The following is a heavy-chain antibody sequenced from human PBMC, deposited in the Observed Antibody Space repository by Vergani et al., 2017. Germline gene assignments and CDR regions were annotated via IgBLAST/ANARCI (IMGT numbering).Heavy chain of an antibody. D-gene: IGHD2-2*03. V-gene: IGHV3-33*01. J-gene: IGHJ6*03. CDR3: ARVDSEGESYMDV. Sequence: QVQLVESGGGVVQPGRSLRLSCAASGFTFSSYGMHWVRQAPGKGLEWVAVIWYDGSNKYYADSVKGRFTISRDNSKNTLYLQMNSLRAEDTAVYYCARVDSEGESYMDVWGNGTTVTVSS. CDR1: GFTFSSYG. CDR2: IWYDGSNK.